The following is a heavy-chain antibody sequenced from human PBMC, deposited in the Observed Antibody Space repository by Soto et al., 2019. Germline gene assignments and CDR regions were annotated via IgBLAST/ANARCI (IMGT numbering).Heavy chain of an antibody. J-gene: IGHJ4*02. Sequence: SQTLSLTCAISGDSVSSDSGAWSWIRQSPSRGLEWLGRTYYRSKWYNDYAVSVKSRITINSDTSKNQFSLQLNSVTPEDTAVYYCARAHSTSSPAFDLWGQGTRVTVSS. CDR2: TYYRSKWYN. V-gene: IGHV6-1*01. CDR1: GDSVSSDSGA. D-gene: IGHD6-6*01. CDR3: ARAHSTSSPAFDL.